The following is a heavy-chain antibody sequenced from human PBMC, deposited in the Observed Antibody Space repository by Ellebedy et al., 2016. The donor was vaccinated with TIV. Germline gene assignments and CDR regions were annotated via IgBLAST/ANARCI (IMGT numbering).Heavy chain of an antibody. J-gene: IGHJ4*02. Sequence: GESLKISCAASGSPFKNHAVSWVRQAPGKGLEWVSAISGGGGSTYYADSVKGRFTISRDNSKNTLYLQMNSLRAEDTAVYYCATTAVAGTGDYWGQGTLVTVSS. V-gene: IGHV3-23*01. CDR1: GSPFKNHA. CDR2: ISGGGGST. D-gene: IGHD6-19*01. CDR3: ATTAVAGTGDY.